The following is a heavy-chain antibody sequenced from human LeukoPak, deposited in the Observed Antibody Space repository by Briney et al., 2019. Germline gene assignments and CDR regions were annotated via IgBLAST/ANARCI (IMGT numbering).Heavy chain of an antibody. D-gene: IGHD2-8*01. J-gene: IGHJ6*02. Sequence: PGRSPRLSCAASGFTFSSYGMHWVRQAPGKGLEWVAVIWYDGSIKYYGDSVKGRFTISRDNAKSSLNLQMNSLRAEDTALYYCVRNNAMDVWGQGTAVIVSS. V-gene: IGHV3-33*01. CDR2: IWYDGSIK. CDR3: VRNNAMDV. CDR1: GFTFSSYG.